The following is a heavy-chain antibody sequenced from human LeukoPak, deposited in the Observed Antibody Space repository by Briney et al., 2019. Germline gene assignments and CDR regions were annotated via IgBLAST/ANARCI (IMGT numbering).Heavy chain of an antibody. Sequence: GGSLRLSCAASGFTFSSYWMSWVRQAPGKGLGWVANIKQDGSEKYYVDSVKGRFTISRDNAKSSLYLQMNSLRAEDTAVYYCASSGDSSSWYEYYFDYWGQGTLVTVSS. CDR3: ASSGDSSSWYEYYFDY. D-gene: IGHD6-13*01. CDR1: GFTFSSYW. V-gene: IGHV3-7*01. CDR2: IKQDGSEK. J-gene: IGHJ4*02.